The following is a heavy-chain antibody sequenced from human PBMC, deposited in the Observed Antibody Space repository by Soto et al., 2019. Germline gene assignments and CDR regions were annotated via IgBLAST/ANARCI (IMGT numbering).Heavy chain of an antibody. V-gene: IGHV3-23*01. CDR3: AKDYFETKGPYFFDY. CDR1: GFTFNNYA. CDR2: IRNSGGFT. Sequence: VQLLESGGGLVQPGGSLRLSCAASGFTFNNYAMNWVRQAPGKGLEWVSAIRNSGGFTYYADSVKGRFTISRDNSKNTLNLHMNSLRAEDTALYYCAKDYFETKGPYFFDYWGQGTLVTVSS. J-gene: IGHJ4*02. D-gene: IGHD1-26*01.